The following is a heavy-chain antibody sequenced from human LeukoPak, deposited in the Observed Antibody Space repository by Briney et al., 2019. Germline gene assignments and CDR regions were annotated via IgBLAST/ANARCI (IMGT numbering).Heavy chain of an antibody. CDR3: ARKEYSSSWYAIDY. J-gene: IGHJ4*02. CDR1: GFTFSDYY. V-gene: IGHV3-11*01. D-gene: IGHD6-13*01. Sequence: GGSLGLSCAASGFTFSDYYMSWIRQAPGKGLEWLSYISSSGYTIYYADSVKGRFTISRDNAKNSLYLQMNSLRAEDAAVYYCARKEYSSSWYAIDYWGQGTLVTVSS. CDR2: ISSSGYTI.